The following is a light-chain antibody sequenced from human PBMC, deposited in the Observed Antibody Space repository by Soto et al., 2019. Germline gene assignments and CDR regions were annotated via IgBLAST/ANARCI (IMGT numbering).Light chain of an antibody. J-gene: IGKJ2*01. V-gene: IGKV3-20*01. CDR3: QQYGSSPYT. Sequence: EIVLTQSPGTLSLSPGERATLSCRASQSVSANFVAWYQQKPGQPPRLFIFAASGRAAGIPDRFSGSGSGTDFSLTISSLEPEDCAVYYCQQYGSSPYTFAQGTKLEI. CDR1: QSVSANF. CDR2: AAS.